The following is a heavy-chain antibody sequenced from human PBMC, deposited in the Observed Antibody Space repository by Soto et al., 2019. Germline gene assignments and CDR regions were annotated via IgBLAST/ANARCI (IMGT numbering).Heavy chain of an antibody. J-gene: IGHJ5*02. CDR2: IYHSGST. CDR1: YGSSSSGGYS. D-gene: IGHD2-2*01. CDR3: ARVPDR. V-gene: IGHV4-30-2*01. Sequence: MSVTCAVAYGSSSSGGYSWSWIRQPPGKGLEWIGYIYHSGSTYYNPSLKSRVTISVDRSKNQFSLKLSSVTAADTAVYYCARVPDRWGQGTLVTVSS.